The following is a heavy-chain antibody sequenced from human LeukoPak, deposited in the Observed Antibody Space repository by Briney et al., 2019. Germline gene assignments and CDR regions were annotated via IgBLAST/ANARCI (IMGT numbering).Heavy chain of an antibody. CDR1: GYTFTSYD. Sequence: ASVKVSCKASGYTFTSYDINWVRQATGQGLEWMGWMNPNSGNTGYAQKFQGRVTMTRNTSVSTAYMELSSLRSEDTAVYYCARGLYGSGSYYLDYCYYYGMDVWGQGTTVTVSS. J-gene: IGHJ6*02. V-gene: IGHV1-8*01. D-gene: IGHD3-10*01. CDR3: ARGLYGSGSYYLDYCYYYGMDV. CDR2: MNPNSGNT.